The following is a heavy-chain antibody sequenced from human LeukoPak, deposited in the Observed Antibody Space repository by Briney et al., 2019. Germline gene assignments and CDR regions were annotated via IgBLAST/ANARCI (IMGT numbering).Heavy chain of an antibody. CDR2: ISGAGDST. CDR3: AKDFGIALADTFKF. J-gene: IGHJ1*01. V-gene: IGHV3-23*01. Sequence: GGSLRLSCTTSGFTFSNFAMSWVRQDRGMGLQGVSSISGAGDSTFYADSVKGRFTISRDNSKNTLYLQMNNLRVDDTATYYCAKDFGIALADTFKFWGQGALVTVS. D-gene: IGHD6-19*01. CDR1: GFTFSNFA.